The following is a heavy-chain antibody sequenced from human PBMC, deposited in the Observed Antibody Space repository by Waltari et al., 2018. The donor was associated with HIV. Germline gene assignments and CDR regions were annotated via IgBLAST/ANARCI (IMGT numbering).Heavy chain of an antibody. CDR2: IYWDDDK. J-gene: IGHJ6*02. CDR1: GFSLSTSGVG. V-gene: IGHV2-5*02. CDR3: AHRAGRDYFYAMDV. Sequence: QISMKESGPTQIKPTQTLTLTCTFSGFSLSTSGVGVGWIRKPPGKALEWLAFIYWDDDKRYSPSLKSRLTITKDTSKNQVVLTMTNVDPVDTATYYCAHRAGRDYFYAMDVWGQGTTVTVSS. D-gene: IGHD1-26*01.